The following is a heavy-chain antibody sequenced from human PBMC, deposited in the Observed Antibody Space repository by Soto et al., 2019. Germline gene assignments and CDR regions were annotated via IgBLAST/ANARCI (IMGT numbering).Heavy chain of an antibody. V-gene: IGHV3-23*01. D-gene: IGHD3-3*01. Sequence: GGSLRLSCAASGFTFSSYAMTWVRQAPGKGLGWVSTISGNGGYTYWWECVRGRLTITRDNSKRTVYLQMDSLRADDTAVFYCAKGAASTVFGGDTRFDYWGQGTQVTVSS. CDR3: AKGAASTVFGGDTRFDY. CDR1: GFTFSSYA. J-gene: IGHJ4*02. CDR2: ISGNGGYT.